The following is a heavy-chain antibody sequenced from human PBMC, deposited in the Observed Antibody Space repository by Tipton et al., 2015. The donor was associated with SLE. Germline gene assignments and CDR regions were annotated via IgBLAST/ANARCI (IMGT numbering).Heavy chain of an antibody. CDR1: GFSFRRYG. Sequence: SLRLSCAASGFSFRRYGLHWVRQAPGKGLEWVAVIYYDGSGKYYADSVKGRVTISRDNSKNTLYLQMNSLKIEDTAIYYCARDWVAGRLAATGMDYWGQGTPVTVSS. CDR2: IYYDGSGK. D-gene: IGHD6-13*01. J-gene: IGHJ4*02. V-gene: IGHV3-33*01. CDR3: ARDWVAGRLAATGMDY.